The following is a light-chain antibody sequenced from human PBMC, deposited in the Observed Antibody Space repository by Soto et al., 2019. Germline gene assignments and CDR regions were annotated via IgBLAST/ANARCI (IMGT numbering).Light chain of an antibody. CDR1: SSDVGGYNY. CDR3: SSYTSSSTHYV. CDR2: DVS. Sequence: QSALTQPASVSGSPGQSITISCTGTSSDVGGYNYVSWYQQHPGKAPKLMIYDVSNRPSGVSNRFSGSKSGNTASLTISGLQAEXEADYYCSSYTSSSTHYVFGTGTKVTVL. J-gene: IGLJ1*01. V-gene: IGLV2-14*01.